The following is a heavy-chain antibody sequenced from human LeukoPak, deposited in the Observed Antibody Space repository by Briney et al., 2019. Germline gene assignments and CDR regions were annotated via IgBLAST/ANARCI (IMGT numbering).Heavy chain of an antibody. CDR3: ARDRGDRFFDY. Sequence: PGGSLRLSCAASGFTFSSYSMNWVRQAPGKGLEWVSSISSSSSYIYYADSVKGRFTISRDNAKNSLYPQMNSLRAEDTAVYYCARDRGDRFFDYWGQGTLVTVSS. CDR2: ISSSSSYI. V-gene: IGHV3-21*01. CDR1: GFTFSSYS. D-gene: IGHD5-24*01. J-gene: IGHJ4*02.